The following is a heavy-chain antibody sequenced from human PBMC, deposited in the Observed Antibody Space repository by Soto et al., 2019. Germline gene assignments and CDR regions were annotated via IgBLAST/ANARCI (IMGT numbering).Heavy chain of an antibody. Sequence: EVQLLESGGGLVQPGGSLRLSCAASGFTFSSYAMRWVRQAPGKGLEWVSVISGSGGSTYYADSVKGRFTISRDNSKNKVYLQMHRGRAEDTGVYYCATGGAGHYVDYWGQGTLATVSS. CDR2: ISGSGGST. V-gene: IGHV3-23*01. J-gene: IGHJ4*02. CDR3: ATGGAGHYVDY. CDR1: GFTFSSYA. D-gene: IGHD6-19*01.